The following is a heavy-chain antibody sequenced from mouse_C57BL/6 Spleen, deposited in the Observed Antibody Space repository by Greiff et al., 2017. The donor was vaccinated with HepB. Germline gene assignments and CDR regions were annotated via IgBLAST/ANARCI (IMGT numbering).Heavy chain of an antibody. D-gene: IGHD1-1*01. V-gene: IGHV3-8*01. J-gene: IGHJ1*03. Sequence: DVQLQESGPGLAKPSQTLSLTCSVTGYSITSDYWNWIRKFPGNKLEYMGYISYSGSTYYNPSLKSRISITRDTSKNQYYLQLNSVTTEDTATYYCARSPRDYYYGTPYFDVWGTGTTVTVSS. CDR3: ARSPRDYYYGTPYFDV. CDR1: GYSITSDY. CDR2: ISYSGST.